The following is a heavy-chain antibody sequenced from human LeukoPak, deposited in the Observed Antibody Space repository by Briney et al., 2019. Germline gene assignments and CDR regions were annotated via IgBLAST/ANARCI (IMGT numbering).Heavy chain of an antibody. CDR3: AKVKTDILIPES. V-gene: IGHV3-30*02. J-gene: IGHJ5*02. Sequence: GGSLRLSCAASGFTFRLFGMHWVRQAPGKGLEWVSFIRFGGSNTYHADSVKGRFTISRDNSKNTLYLQMSSLTSEDTAVYYCAKVKTDILIPESWGQGTLVTVSS. CDR2: IRFGGSNT. CDR1: GFTFRLFG. D-gene: IGHD2-21*02.